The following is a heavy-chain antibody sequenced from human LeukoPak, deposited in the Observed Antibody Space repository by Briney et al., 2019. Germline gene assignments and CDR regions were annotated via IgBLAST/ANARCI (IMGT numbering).Heavy chain of an antibody. V-gene: IGHV4-39*07. Sequence: SETLSLTCTVSGGSISSSSYYWGWIRQPPGKGLEWIGSISYSGSTYYNPSLKSRVTISVDTAKNQFSLKLSSVTAADTAVYYCASSQGGHWFDPWGQGTLVTVSS. CDR3: ASSQGGHWFDP. D-gene: IGHD3-16*01. CDR1: GGSISSSSYY. CDR2: ISYSGST. J-gene: IGHJ5*02.